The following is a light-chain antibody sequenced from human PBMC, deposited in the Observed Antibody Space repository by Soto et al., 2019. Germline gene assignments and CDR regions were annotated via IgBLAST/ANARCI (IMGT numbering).Light chain of an antibody. J-gene: IGKJ2*01. CDR3: QQYGSAPPYT. Sequence: EVVLTQSPGTLSLSPGERATLSCRASQTVSNNYLAWYQHKPGQSPKLLIFGSSDRATGIPDRFSGSGSGTDFTLTIGRLEPEDCAVYYCQQYGSAPPYTFGQGTKLEIK. CDR2: GSS. CDR1: QTVSNNY. V-gene: IGKV3-20*01.